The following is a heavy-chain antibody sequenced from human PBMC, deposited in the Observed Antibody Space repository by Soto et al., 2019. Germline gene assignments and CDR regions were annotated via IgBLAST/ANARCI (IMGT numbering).Heavy chain of an antibody. D-gene: IGHD3-10*01. V-gene: IGHV3-33*06. J-gene: IGHJ4*02. CDR2: IWYDGTNK. CDR3: AKDRNYYGSGSSAIDY. Sequence: QVQLVESGGGVVQAGRSLRLSCSTSGFTFSAYGMYWVRQAPGKGLEWVAVIWYDGTNKYYADSVKGRFTISRDNSKNTLHLQMNSLRVEDTAVYYCAKDRNYYGSGSSAIDYWGQGTLVTVSS. CDR1: GFTFSAYG.